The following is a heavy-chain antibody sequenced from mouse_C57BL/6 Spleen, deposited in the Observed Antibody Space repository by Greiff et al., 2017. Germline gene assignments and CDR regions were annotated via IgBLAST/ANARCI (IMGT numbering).Heavy chain of an antibody. CDR2: IDPETGGT. D-gene: IGHD2-3*01. CDR1: GYTFTDYE. V-gene: IGHV1-15*01. CDR3: TRANGYSSFAY. J-gene: IGHJ3*01. Sequence: QVQLKESGAELVRPGASVTLSCKASGYTFTDYEMHWVKQTPVHGLEWIGAIDPETGGTAYNQKFKGKAILTAYKSSSTAYMELRSLTSEDSAVYYCTRANGYSSFAYWGQGTLVTVSA.